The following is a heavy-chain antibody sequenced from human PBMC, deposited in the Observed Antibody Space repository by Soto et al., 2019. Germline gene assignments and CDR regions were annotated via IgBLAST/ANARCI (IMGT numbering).Heavy chain of an antibody. Sequence: EASVKVSCKASGYTFITYGISWVRQAPGQGLERMGWISSYNGNTNYAQKLQGRVTMTTDTSTTTAYMELRSLRSDDTAVYYCARDRPTSSIRARDYYYAMDVWGQGTTVTVSS. V-gene: IGHV1-18*01. CDR2: ISSYNGNT. CDR1: GYTFITYG. D-gene: IGHD6-6*01. CDR3: ARDRPTSSIRARDYYYAMDV. J-gene: IGHJ6*02.